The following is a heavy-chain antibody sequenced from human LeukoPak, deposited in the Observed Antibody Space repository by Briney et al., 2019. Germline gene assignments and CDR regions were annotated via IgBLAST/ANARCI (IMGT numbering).Heavy chain of an antibody. J-gene: IGHJ4*02. CDR2: ISGRGGST. V-gene: IGHV3-23*01. CDR1: GFTFSSYA. D-gene: IGHD4-11*01. CDR3: AKTWTTVTTRVYFDY. Sequence: GGSLRLSCAASGFTFSSYAMSWVRQAPGKGLEGVSAISGRGGSTYYADSVKGRFTISRDNSKNTLYLQMNSLRAEDTAVYYCAKTWTTVTTRVYFDYWGQGTLVTVSS.